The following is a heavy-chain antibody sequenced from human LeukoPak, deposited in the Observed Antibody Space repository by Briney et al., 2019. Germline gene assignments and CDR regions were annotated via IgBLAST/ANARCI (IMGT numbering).Heavy chain of an antibody. J-gene: IGHJ6*03. D-gene: IGHD2-2*02. CDR2: MNPNSGNT. CDR1: GYTFTSYD. CDR3: ARVPAAISNYYYYYMDV. V-gene: IGHV1-8*01. Sequence: SVKVSCKASGYTFTSYDINGVRQATGQGLEWMGWMNPNSGNTGYAQKFQGRVTMTRNTSISTAYMELSSLRSEDTAVYYCARVPAAISNYYYYYMDVWGKGTTVTVSS.